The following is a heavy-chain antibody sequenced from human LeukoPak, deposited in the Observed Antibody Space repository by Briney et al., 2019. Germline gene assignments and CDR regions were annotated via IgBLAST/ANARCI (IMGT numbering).Heavy chain of an antibody. J-gene: IGHJ4*02. Sequence: GGSLRLSCAASGFTVSSNYMSWVRQAPGKGLEWVSVIYGGGSTYYADSVKGRFTISRDNSKNTLYLQMNSLRAEDTAVYYCARGPVIAVPGTSPRDYWGQGTLVTVSS. D-gene: IGHD6-19*01. CDR2: IYGGGST. V-gene: IGHV3-53*01. CDR3: ARGPVIAVPGTSPRDY. CDR1: GFTVSSNY.